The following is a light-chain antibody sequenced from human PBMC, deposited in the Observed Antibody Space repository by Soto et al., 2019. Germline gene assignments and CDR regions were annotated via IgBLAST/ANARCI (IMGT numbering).Light chain of an antibody. V-gene: IGKV3-11*01. J-gene: IGKJ5*01. CDR3: QQRSNWPPIT. CDR2: DAS. Sequence: IVFTQSASTLSLSPGERATLSCRASQSVSRYLAWYQQKPGQASRLLIYDASNRATGIPARFSGSGSGTDFTLTISSLEPEDFAVYYCQQRSNWPPITFGQGTRLEIK. CDR1: QSVSRY.